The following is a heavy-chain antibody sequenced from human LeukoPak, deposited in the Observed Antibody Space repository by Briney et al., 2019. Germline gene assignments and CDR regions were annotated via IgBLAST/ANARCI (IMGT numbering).Heavy chain of an antibody. V-gene: IGHV3-21*01. CDR2: ISSSSSYI. Sequence: GGSLRLSCAASGFTFSSYSMNWVRQAPGKGLEWVSSISSSSSYIYYADSVKGRFTISRDNAKNSLYLQMNSLRAEDTAVYYCARVYGVLGSRDQQLMHWGQGTLVTVSS. CDR3: ARVYGVLGSRDQQLMH. CDR1: GFTFSSYS. D-gene: IGHD6-13*01. J-gene: IGHJ4*02.